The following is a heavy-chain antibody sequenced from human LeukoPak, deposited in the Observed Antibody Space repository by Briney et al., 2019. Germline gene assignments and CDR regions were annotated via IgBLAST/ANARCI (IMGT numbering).Heavy chain of an antibody. D-gene: IGHD3-16*01. V-gene: IGHV1-8*01. Sequence: ASVKVSCEASGYTFTSYDINWVRQATGQGLEWMGWMNPNSGNTGYAQKFQGRVTITRNTSISTAYLEPSSLRSEDTAVYYCARLDYDYVWGSLSPPHYLDSWGQGTLVTVSS. CDR1: GYTFTSYD. CDR2: MNPNSGNT. J-gene: IGHJ4*02. CDR3: ARLDYDYVWGSLSPPHYLDS.